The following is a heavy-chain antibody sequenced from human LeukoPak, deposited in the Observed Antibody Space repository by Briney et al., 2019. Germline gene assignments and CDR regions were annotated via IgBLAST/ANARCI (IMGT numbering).Heavy chain of an antibody. V-gene: IGHV3-7*01. Sequence: GSLRLSCAASGFPFCCFWMSWVRQAPGEGLEWVAKIKQDGSEKYYVDSVKGRFTISRDNAKNSLYLQMNSLRAEDTAVYYCARVRYCGGDCYSGYFDYWGQGTLVTVSS. D-gene: IGHD2-21*02. J-gene: IGHJ4*02. CDR2: IKQDGSEK. CDR1: GFPFCCFW. CDR3: ARVRYCGGDCYSGYFDY.